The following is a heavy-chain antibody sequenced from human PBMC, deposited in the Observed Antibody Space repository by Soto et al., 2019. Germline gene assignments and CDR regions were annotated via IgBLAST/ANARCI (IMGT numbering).Heavy chain of an antibody. CDR3: ARMVSXYDSSGYQPSYYYGMDV. J-gene: IGHJ6*02. D-gene: IGHD3-22*01. Sequence: SVKVSCKASGGTFSSYAISWVRQAPGQGLEWMGGIIPIFGTANYAQKFQGRVTITADESTSTAYMELSSLRSEDTAVYYCARMVSXYDSSGYQPSYYYGMDVWGQGTTVTVSS. V-gene: IGHV1-69*13. CDR1: GGTFSSYA. CDR2: IIPIFGTA.